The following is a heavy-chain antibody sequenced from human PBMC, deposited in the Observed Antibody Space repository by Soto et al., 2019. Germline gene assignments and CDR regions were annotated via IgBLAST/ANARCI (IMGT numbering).Heavy chain of an antibody. CDR1: GYIFTGYY. CDR3: AKYSSSWYWFDP. Sequence: ASVKVSCKASGYIFTGYYMHWVRQAPGQGLEWMGWINPNSGGTNYAQKFQGRVTMTRDTSISTAYMELSRLRSDDTAVYYCAKYSSSWYWFDPWGQGTLVTVSS. D-gene: IGHD6-13*01. CDR2: INPNSGGT. V-gene: IGHV1-2*02. J-gene: IGHJ5*02.